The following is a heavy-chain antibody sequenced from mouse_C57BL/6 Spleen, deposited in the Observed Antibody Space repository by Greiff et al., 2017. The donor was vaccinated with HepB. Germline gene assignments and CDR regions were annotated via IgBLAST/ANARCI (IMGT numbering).Heavy chain of an antibody. V-gene: IGHV3-6*01. D-gene: IGHD2-5*01. J-gene: IGHJ4*01. CDR3: ARGSNYEVFYYAMDY. CDR2: ISYDGSN. Sequence: EVQLQQSGPGLVKPSQSLSLTCSVTGYSITSGYYWNWIRQFPGNKLEWMGYISYDGSNNYNPSLKNRISITRDTSKNQFFLKLNSVTTEDTATYYCARGSNYEVFYYAMDYWGQGTSVTVSS. CDR1: GYSITSGYY.